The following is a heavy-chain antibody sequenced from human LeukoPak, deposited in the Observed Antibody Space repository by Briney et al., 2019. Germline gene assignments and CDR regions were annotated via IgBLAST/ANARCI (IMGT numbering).Heavy chain of an antibody. CDR3: ARKVAQPGSPLSFDY. D-gene: IGHD3-10*01. CDR1: GFTFSSYW. CDR2: IKQDGSEK. V-gene: IGHV3-7*01. Sequence: GGSLRLSCAASGFTFSSYWMSWVRQAPGKGLEWVANIKQDGSEKYYVDSVKGRFTISRDNAKNSLYLQMNSLGAEDTAVYYCARKVAQPGSPLSFDYWGQGTLVTVSS. J-gene: IGHJ4*02.